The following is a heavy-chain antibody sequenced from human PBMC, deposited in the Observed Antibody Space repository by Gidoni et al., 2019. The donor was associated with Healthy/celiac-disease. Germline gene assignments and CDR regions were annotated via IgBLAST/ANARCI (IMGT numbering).Heavy chain of an antibody. CDR2: ISGSGGST. D-gene: IGHD2-2*01. Sequence: EVQLLESGGGLVQPGGSLRLSCSASGFAFSSYSMSWVRQAPGKGREWVSAISGSGGSTYYADSVKGRFTISRDNSKNTLYLQMNSLRAEDTAVYYCAKFYSLGWVLVVPAAVDIWGQGTMVTVSS. CDR3: AKFYSLGWVLVVPAAVDI. CDR1: GFAFSSYS. J-gene: IGHJ3*02. V-gene: IGHV3-23*01.